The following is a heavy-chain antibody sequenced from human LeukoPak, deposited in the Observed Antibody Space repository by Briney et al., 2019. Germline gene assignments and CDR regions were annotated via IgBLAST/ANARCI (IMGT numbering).Heavy chain of an antibody. V-gene: IGHV3-66*02. Sequence: TGGSLRLSCAVSGLTVSSSYMSWVRQAPGKGLERVSLIYSIYGGGSTFYADSVKGRFTISRDNSKNTLFLQMDSLRPEDTAVYYCAREIAVAAHFDYWGQGTLVTVSS. D-gene: IGHD6-19*01. CDR1: GLTVSSSY. J-gene: IGHJ4*02. CDR3: AREIAVAAHFDY. CDR2: IYSIYGGGST.